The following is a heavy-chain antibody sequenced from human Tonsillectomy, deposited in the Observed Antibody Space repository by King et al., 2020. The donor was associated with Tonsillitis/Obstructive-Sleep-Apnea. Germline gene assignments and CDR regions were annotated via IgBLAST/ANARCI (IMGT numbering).Heavy chain of an antibody. CDR3: ARRVDRSGYYGGFDYYYMDV. V-gene: IGHV4-34*01. Sequence: HVQLQQWGAGLLKPSENVSLTCAVYGGSFSGFYWNWIRQPPGKGLEYIGEINHSGSTNYNPSLKSRVTISVDTSKNQFSLKLSSVTAADTAVYYCARRVDRSGYYGGFDYYYMDVWGKGTTVTVSS. CDR2: INHSGST. CDR1: GGSFSGFY. J-gene: IGHJ6*03. D-gene: IGHD3-22*01.